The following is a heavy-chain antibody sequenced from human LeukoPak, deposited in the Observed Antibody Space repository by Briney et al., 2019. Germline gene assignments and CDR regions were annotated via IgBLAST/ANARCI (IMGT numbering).Heavy chain of an antibody. V-gene: IGHV3-30*18. CDR2: ISYDGSNK. Sequence: GRSLRLSCAASGFTFSSYGMHWVRQAPGKGLEWVAVISYDGSNKYYADSVKGRLTISRDNSKNTLYLQMNSLRAEDTAVYYCAKDLRVNCSGGSCYDWFDPWGQGTLVTVSS. J-gene: IGHJ5*02. CDR3: AKDLRVNCSGGSCYDWFDP. CDR1: GFTFSSYG. D-gene: IGHD2-15*01.